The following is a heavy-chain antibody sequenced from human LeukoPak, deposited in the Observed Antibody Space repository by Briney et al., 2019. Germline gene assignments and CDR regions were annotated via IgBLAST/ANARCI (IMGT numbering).Heavy chain of an antibody. CDR2: ISAYNGNT. CDR1: GYTFTSYG. Sequence: ASVKVSCKASGYTFTSYGISWVRQAPGQGLEWMGWISAYNGNTNYAQKLQGRVTVTTDTSTSTAYMELRSLRSDDTAVYYCARDRGGYGMDVWGQGTTVTVSS. CDR3: ARDRGGYGMDV. D-gene: IGHD2-15*01. J-gene: IGHJ6*02. V-gene: IGHV1-18*01.